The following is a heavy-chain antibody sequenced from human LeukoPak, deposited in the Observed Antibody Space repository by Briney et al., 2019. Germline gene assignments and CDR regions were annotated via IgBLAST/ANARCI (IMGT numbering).Heavy chain of an antibody. Sequence: ASVKVSCKASGGTFSSYAISWVRQAPGQGLEWLGWISAYNGDTKHAQKFQDRVTLTTDTSTTAAYMELRRLRSDDTAVYYCARGGTTWSAEYFQYWGQGTLVTVSS. V-gene: IGHV1-18*01. J-gene: IGHJ1*01. CDR3: ARGGTTWSAEYFQY. CDR1: GGTFSSYA. D-gene: IGHD1-14*01. CDR2: ISAYNGDT.